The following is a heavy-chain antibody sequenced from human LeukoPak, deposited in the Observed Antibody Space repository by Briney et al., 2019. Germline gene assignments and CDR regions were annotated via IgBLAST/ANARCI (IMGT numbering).Heavy chain of an antibody. CDR3: ARDTVNYYDSSGYIDY. D-gene: IGHD3-22*01. J-gene: IGHJ4*02. Sequence: SQTLSLTCAISGDSVSSNSAAWNWIRQSPSRGLEWLGRTYYRSKWYNDYAVSVKSRITINPDTPKNQFSLQLNSVTPEDTAVYYCARDTVNYYDSSGYIDYWGQGTLVTVSS. V-gene: IGHV6-1*01. CDR2: TYYRSKWYN. CDR1: GDSVSSNSAA.